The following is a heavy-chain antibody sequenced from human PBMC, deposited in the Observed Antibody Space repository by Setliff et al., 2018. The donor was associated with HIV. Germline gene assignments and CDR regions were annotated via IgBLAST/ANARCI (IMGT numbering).Heavy chain of an antibody. CDR1: GDSSSNDY. CDR3: ARLRDMEWELIGLDY. V-gene: IGHV4-59*01. Sequence: SETLSLTCTVSGDSSSNDYWTWVRQPPGKGLEWIGNIHTSGTTKYNPSLNSRVTISVDMSKSQFSLKLTSVTAADTAIYYCARLRDMEWELIGLDYWGRGTLVTVSS. D-gene: IGHD1-26*01. CDR2: IHTSGTT. J-gene: IGHJ4*02.